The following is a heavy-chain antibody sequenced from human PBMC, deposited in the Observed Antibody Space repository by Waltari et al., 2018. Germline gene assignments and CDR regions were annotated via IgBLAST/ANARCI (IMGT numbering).Heavy chain of an antibody. CDR1: GGSFSGYY. J-gene: IGHJ3*02. V-gene: IGHV4-34*01. CDR3: AIMGAPLAFDI. D-gene: IGHD1-26*01. Sequence: QVQLQQWGAGLLKPSETLSLTCAVYGGSFSGYYWSWIRQPLGKGLEWIGEINHSGSTNYNPSLQSRVTISVDTSKNQFSLKLSSVTAADTAVYYCAIMGAPLAFDIWGQGTMVTVSS. CDR2: INHSGST.